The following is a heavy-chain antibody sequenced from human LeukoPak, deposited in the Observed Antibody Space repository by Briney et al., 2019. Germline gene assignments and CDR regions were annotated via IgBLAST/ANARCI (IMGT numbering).Heavy chain of an antibody. V-gene: IGHV4-39*01. Sequence: SETLSLTCTVSGGSISSTTYYWGWIRQPPGKGLEWIRTIFYSGSTYYNPSLKSRVTISVDTSKNQFSLKLSSVTAADTAVYYCAKGIRDGHYFDYWGQGTLVTVSS. CDR1: GGSISSTTYY. J-gene: IGHJ4*02. CDR3: AKGIRDGHYFDY. CDR2: IFYSGST. D-gene: IGHD6-13*01.